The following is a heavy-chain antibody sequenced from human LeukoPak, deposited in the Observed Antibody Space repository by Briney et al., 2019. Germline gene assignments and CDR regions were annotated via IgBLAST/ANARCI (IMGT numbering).Heavy chain of an antibody. D-gene: IGHD2-15*01. J-gene: IGHJ4*02. Sequence: GGSLRLSCAASGFTFSTYWIYWVRQALGKWLVWVSRINSDGSSSSYADSVKGRFTISRDNAKNTLYLQMNSLRAEDTAVYYCARCRSGGSCYSSDWGQGTLVTVSS. V-gene: IGHV3-74*01. CDR1: GFTFSTYW. CDR3: ARCRSGGSCYSSD. CDR2: INSDGSSS.